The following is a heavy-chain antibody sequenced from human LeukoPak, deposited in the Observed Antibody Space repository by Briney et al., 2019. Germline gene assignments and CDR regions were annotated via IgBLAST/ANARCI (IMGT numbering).Heavy chain of an antibody. CDR3: ARAYMDTAMVALGY. D-gene: IGHD5-18*01. V-gene: IGHV1-46*01. Sequence: GASVKVSCKASGDTFSTYYMHWVRQAPGQGLEWMGIINPSGTGTSYAQRFRGRATMTRDPPTSTLYMELSSLRSEDTAVYYCARAYMDTAMVALGYWGQGTLVTVSS. CDR1: GDTFSTYY. CDR2: INPSGTGT. J-gene: IGHJ4*02.